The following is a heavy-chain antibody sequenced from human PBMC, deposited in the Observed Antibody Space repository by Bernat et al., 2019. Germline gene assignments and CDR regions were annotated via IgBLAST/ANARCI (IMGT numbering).Heavy chain of an antibody. V-gene: IGHV4-39*01. J-gene: IGHJ3*02. CDR2: IYYSGST. D-gene: IGHD2-2*01. CDR3: ASLKSHYAEAFDI. Sequence: QLQLQESGPGLVKPSETLSLTCTVSGGSISSSSYYWGWIRQPPGKGLEWIGSIYYSGSTYYNPSLKSRVTISVDTSKNKFSLKLSSVTAADTAVHYCASLKSHYAEAFDIWGQGTMVTVSS. CDR1: GGSISSSSYY.